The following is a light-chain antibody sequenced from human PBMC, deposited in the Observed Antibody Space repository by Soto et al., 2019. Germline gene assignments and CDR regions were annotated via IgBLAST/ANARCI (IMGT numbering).Light chain of an antibody. CDR1: SSDVGGYDF. CDR2: EVI. Sequence: QSALTQPPSASGSPGQSVTISCTGTSSDVGGYDFVAWYQHHPGKAPKLMIYEVIKRPSGVPDRFSGSKSGNTASLTVSGLQAEDEADYYCSSYTRFSTLVFGGGTQLTVL. J-gene: IGLJ2*01. CDR3: SSYTRFSTLV. V-gene: IGLV2-8*01.